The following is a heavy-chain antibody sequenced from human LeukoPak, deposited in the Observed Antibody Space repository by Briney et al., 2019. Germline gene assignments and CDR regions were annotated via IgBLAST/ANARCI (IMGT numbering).Heavy chain of an antibody. D-gene: IGHD6-13*01. CDR1: GFTFSGYA. J-gene: IGHJ4*02. CDR2: ITITGSSP. Sequence: GALRLSCAASGFTFSGYAMAWGRQAPGKGLGWVSSITITGSSPSYADSVKGRFTVSRDNSKNTLYLQMNSLRAEDTAVYFCAKSSSSWSYYFNYWGQGTLVTVSS. CDR3: AKSSSSWSYYFNY. V-gene: IGHV3-23*01.